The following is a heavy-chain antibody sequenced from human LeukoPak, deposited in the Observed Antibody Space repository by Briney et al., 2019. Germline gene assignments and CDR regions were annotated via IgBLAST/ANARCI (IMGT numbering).Heavy chain of an antibody. D-gene: IGHD6-19*01. CDR2: FRGDGSST. J-gene: IGHJ4*02. CDR1: DFSLIAII. CDR3: TRRYGGHSGWAGYHDS. Sequence: GGPWRSSCVAPDFSLIAIILPGARKAQGKGLEYFSPFRGDGSSTFYPNSVKGRFTISRDNSKSTLYLQMGSLRAEDTAVYYCTRRYGGHSGWAGYHDSWGQGTLVTVSS. V-gene: IGHV3-64*01.